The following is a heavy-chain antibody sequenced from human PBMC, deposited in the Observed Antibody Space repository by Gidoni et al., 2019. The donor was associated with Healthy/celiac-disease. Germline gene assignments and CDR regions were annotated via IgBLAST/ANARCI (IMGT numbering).Heavy chain of an antibody. CDR3: ARVENFGSGKGAHLYGMDV. CDR1: GGSISRGGYY. J-gene: IGHJ6*02. V-gene: IGHV4-31*03. Sequence: QVQLQESGPGLVKPSQTLSLTCTVSGGSISRGGYYWSWIRQHPGKGLEWIGYIYYSGSTYYNPSLKSRVTISVDTSKNQFSLKLSSVTAADTAVYYCARVENFGSGKGAHLYGMDVWGQGTTVTVSS. D-gene: IGHD3-10*01. CDR2: IYYSGST.